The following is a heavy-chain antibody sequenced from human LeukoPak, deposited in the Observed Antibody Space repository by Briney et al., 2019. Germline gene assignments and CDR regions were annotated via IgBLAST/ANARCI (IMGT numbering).Heavy chain of an antibody. CDR1: GASINNYY. V-gene: IGHV4-59*08. CDR3: ARLGGGYSYGYYLDY. CDR2: IYYSGTT. Sequence: PSETLSLTCTVSGASINNYYWSWIRQPPGKGLEYIGFIYYSGTTNYNPSLKSRVTIPVDTSKNQFSLKLSSVTAADTAVYYCARLGGGYSYGYYLDYWGQGTLVTVSS. D-gene: IGHD5-18*01. J-gene: IGHJ4*02.